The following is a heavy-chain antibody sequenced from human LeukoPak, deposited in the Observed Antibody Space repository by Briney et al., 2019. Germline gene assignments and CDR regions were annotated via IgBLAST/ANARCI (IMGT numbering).Heavy chain of an antibody. V-gene: IGHV3-33*08. Sequence: GGSLRLPCTASGFTFSSYWTNWVRQAPGKGLEWVAVIWYDGSNKYYADSVKGRFTISRDNSKNTLYLQMNSLRAEDTAVYYCAKYDSSGYYPGDAFDIWGQGTMVTVSS. J-gene: IGHJ3*02. CDR1: GFTFSSYW. CDR3: AKYDSSGYYPGDAFDI. D-gene: IGHD3-22*01. CDR2: IWYDGSNK.